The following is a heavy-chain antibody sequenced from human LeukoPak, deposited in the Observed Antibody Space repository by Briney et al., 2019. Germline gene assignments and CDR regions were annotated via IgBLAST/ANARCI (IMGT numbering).Heavy chain of an antibody. Sequence: GASVKVSCKASGGTFSSYAISWVRQAPGQGLEWMGGIIPIFGTANYAQKFQGGVTITADESTSTAYMELSSLRSEDTAVYYCARGRSYCSSTSCYNWFDPWGQGTLVTVSS. D-gene: IGHD2-2*01. CDR3: ARGRSYCSSTSCYNWFDP. V-gene: IGHV1-69*13. CDR2: IIPIFGTA. J-gene: IGHJ5*02. CDR1: GGTFSSYA.